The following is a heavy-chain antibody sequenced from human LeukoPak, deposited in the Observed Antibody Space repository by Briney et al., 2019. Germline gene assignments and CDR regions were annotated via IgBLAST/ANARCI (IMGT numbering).Heavy chain of an antibody. J-gene: IGHJ5*02. Sequence: GGSLRLSCAASGFTFGSYAMSWVRQAPGKGLEWVSAISGSGGSTYYADSVKGRFTISRDNSKNTLYLQMNSLRAEDTAVYYCAKDGGDGDYLEAWFDPWGQGTLVTVSS. CDR3: AKDGGDGDYLEAWFDP. D-gene: IGHD2-21*02. V-gene: IGHV3-23*01. CDR2: ISGSGGST. CDR1: GFTFGSYA.